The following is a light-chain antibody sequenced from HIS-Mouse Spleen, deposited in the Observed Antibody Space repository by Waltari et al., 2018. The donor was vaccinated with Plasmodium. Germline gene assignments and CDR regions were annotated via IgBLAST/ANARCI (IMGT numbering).Light chain of an antibody. CDR1: ALPKKY. Sequence: SYELTQPPSVSVSQGQTARTTSSGDALPKKYAYWYQQKSGQAPVLVIYEDSKRPPGIPGRFSGASSGTMATLTISGAQVEDEADYYCYSTDSSGNHRVFGGGTKLTVL. V-gene: IGLV3-10*01. CDR3: YSTDSSGNHRV. J-gene: IGLJ3*02. CDR2: EDS.